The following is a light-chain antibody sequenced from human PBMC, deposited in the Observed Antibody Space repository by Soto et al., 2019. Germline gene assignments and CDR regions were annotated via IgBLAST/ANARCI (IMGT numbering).Light chain of an antibody. J-gene: IGKJ4*01. V-gene: IGKV1-39*01. CDR1: QNIDMY. CDR3: QQSYNSPPLT. CDR2: AAS. Sequence: DILLTQSPSSLSASVGDRVTITCRASQNIDMYLSWYQQKPGRAPKLLIYAASTLQSGVPSRFSGSGSGTHFSLTISGLQPEDFATYFCQQSYNSPPLTFGAGTKV.